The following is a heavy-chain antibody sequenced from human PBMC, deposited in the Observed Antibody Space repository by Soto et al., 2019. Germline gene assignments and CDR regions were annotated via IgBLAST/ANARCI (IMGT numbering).Heavy chain of an antibody. CDR2: IYYSGST. CDR3: ARQQASIAASKDWLDP. Sequence: SETLSLTCTVSGGSISSYYWSWIRQPPGKGLEWIGYIYYSGSTNYNPSLKSRVTISLDTSKNQFSLKLSSVTAADTAVYYCARQQASIAASKDWLDPWGQGTLVTVGS. D-gene: IGHD6-6*01. J-gene: IGHJ5*02. V-gene: IGHV4-59*08. CDR1: GGSISSYY.